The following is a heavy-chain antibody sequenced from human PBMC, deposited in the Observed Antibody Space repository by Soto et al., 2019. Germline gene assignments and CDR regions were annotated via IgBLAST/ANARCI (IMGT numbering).Heavy chain of an antibody. D-gene: IGHD6-19*01. J-gene: IGHJ4*02. Sequence: PDTLFLTCTVPRGSITVFSWPCTLQPPGKALEWIGHISYIVSTNYNPSLKSRFTMSVDTSKNQFSLNLNSVIAADTAVYYCTRVARFGIKQWLTYWGQGTLDTVS. V-gene: IGHV4-59*07. CDR1: RGSITVFS. CDR2: ISYIVST. CDR3: TRVARFGIKQWLTY.